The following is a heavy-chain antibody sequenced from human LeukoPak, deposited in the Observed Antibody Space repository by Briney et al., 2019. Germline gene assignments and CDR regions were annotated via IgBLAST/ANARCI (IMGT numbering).Heavy chain of an antibody. J-gene: IGHJ4*02. CDR3: TRRLDE. CDR1: GFSFNNDW. V-gene: IGHV3-7*01. D-gene: IGHD3-16*01. Sequence: GGSLRLSCATSGFSFNNDWMDWVRQAPGKGLEWVANISQDGSEKNCLDSVKGRFTISRDNAQNSLYLQMNGLRVEDTAVYYCTRRLDEWGQGTLVTVSS. CDR2: ISQDGSEK.